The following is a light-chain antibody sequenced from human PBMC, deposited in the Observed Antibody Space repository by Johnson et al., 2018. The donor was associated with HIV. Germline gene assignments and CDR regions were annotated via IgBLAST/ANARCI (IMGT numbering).Light chain of an antibody. Sequence: QSVLTQPPSVSAAPGQKVTISCSGSSSNIGNNYVSWYQQLPGTAPKLLIYDNNKRPSGIPDRFSGSKSGTSATPGITGLQTGDEADYYCGTWDSSLSAFYVFGTGTKVTGL. CDR3: GTWDSSLSAFYV. CDR2: DNN. J-gene: IGLJ1*01. CDR1: SSNIGNNY. V-gene: IGLV1-51*01.